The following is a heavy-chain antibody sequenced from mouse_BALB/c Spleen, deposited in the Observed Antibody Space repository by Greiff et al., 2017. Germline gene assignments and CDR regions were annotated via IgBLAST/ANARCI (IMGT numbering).Heavy chain of an antibody. V-gene: IGHV1-4*02. D-gene: IGHD2-4*01. CDR2: INPSSGYT. CDR1: GYTFTSYT. CDR3: AREVIYYDYEWYFDV. Sequence: QVQLQQSAAELARPGASVKMSCKASGYTFTSYTMHWVKQRPGQGLEWIGYINPSSGYTEYNQKFKDKTTLTADKSSSTAYMQLSSLTSEDSAVYYCAREVIYYDYEWYFDVWGAGTTVTVSS. J-gene: IGHJ1*01.